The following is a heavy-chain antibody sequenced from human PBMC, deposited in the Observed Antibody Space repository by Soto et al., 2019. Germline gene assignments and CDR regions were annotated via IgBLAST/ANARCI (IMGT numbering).Heavy chain of an antibody. CDR2: ISAYNGNT. Sequence: ASVKVSCKGSGYSFISYCITWVLQAPGQGLEWMGWISAYNGNTKYAQNLQGRLTMTTDTSTNTAYMQLRSLRSDDTAVYYCASVGGPSIYGLDLDYWGQGTLVTVSS. J-gene: IGHJ4*02. D-gene: IGHD3-9*01. CDR1: GYSFISYC. V-gene: IGHV1-18*01. CDR3: ASVGGPSIYGLDLDY.